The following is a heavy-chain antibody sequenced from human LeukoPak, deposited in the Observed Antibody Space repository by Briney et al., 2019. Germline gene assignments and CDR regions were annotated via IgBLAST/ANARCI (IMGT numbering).Heavy chain of an antibody. Sequence: GGSLRLSCAASGFTVSSNYMNWVRQAPGKGLEWVSVITSGGNTYYADSVKGRFTTSRDNSKNTLYVQMNSVTAEDTAIYYCARGRGYRDYDRPLDYWGQGTLVTVSS. CDR3: ARGRGYRDYDRPLDY. CDR2: ITSGGNT. CDR1: GFTVSSNY. J-gene: IGHJ4*02. D-gene: IGHD5-12*01. V-gene: IGHV3-53*01.